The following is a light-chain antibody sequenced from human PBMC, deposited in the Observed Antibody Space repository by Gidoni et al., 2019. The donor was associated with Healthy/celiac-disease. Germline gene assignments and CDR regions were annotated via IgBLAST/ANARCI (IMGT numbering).Light chain of an antibody. Sequence: QSVLTQPPSVSEAPRQRVTISCSGSSSNIGNNAVNWYQQLPGKAPKLLIYYDDLLPSGVSDRFSGSKSGTSASLAISGLQSEDEADYYCAAWDDSLNGWVFSGGTKLXV. J-gene: IGLJ3*02. V-gene: IGLV1-36*01. CDR1: SSNIGNNA. CDR2: YDD. CDR3: AAWDDSLNGWV.